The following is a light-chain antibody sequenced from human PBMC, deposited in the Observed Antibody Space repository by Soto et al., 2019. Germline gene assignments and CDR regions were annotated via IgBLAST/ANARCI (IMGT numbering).Light chain of an antibody. CDR3: QQSYTTPQSWT. Sequence: DIQMTQSPSSLSASVGDRVTITCRASQSISTFLNCYQQKPGKAPKLLIYAASTLQSGVPSGFSGSGSGTDFALTISSLQPEDFATYFCQQSYTTPQSWTFGQGTKVEIK. CDR2: AAS. CDR1: QSISTF. V-gene: IGKV1-39*01. J-gene: IGKJ1*01.